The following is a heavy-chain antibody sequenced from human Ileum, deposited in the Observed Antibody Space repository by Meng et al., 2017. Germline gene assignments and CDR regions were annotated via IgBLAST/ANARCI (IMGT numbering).Heavy chain of an antibody. CDR2: IYPGDSDT. CDR1: GYSFTSYW. CDR3: ARLMWYYYDSSGYYYLSHYFDY. V-gene: IGHV5-51*01. Sequence: GESLKISCKGSGYSFTSYWIGWVRQMPGKGLEWMGIIYPGDSDTRYSQSFQGQVTISADKSISTAYLQWSSLKASDTAMYYCARLMWYYYDSSGYYYLSHYFDYWGQGTLVTVSS. D-gene: IGHD3-22*01. J-gene: IGHJ4*02.